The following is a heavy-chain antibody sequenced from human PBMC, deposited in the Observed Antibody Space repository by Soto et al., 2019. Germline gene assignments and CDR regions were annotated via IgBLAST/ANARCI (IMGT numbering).Heavy chain of an antibody. Sequence: GGSLRLSCAASRFTFSTYEMHWVRQAPGKGLEWVSCISSSGSSVYYADSVKGRFTISRDNSRNSLYLQMNSLRDEDTALYYCVRYCSSTLCNGVATRTFDYWGQGALVTVS. CDR2: ISSSGSSV. CDR3: VRYCSSTLCNGVATRTFDY. CDR1: RFTFSTYE. J-gene: IGHJ4*02. D-gene: IGHD5-12*01. V-gene: IGHV3-48*03.